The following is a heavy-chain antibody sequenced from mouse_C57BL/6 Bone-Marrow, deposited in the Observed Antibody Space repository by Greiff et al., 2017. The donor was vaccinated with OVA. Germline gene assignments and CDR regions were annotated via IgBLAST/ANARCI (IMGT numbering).Heavy chain of an antibody. D-gene: IGHD1-1*01. Sequence: VQLQQPGAELVKPGASVKLSCKASGYTFTSYWMTWVKQRPGRGLEWIGGIYPNSGGTKYNEKFKSKATLTVDKPSSTAYMQLSSLTSEDSAVYYCARWDYGSSLYAMDDWGQGPSVTASS. V-gene: IGHV1-72*01. J-gene: IGHJ4*01. CDR2: IYPNSGGT. CDR3: ARWDYGSSLYAMDD. CDR1: GYTFTSYW.